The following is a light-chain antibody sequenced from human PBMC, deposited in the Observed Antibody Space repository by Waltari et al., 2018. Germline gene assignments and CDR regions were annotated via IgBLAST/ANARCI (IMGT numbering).Light chain of an antibody. CDR3: ASYAGSKNPYV. J-gene: IGLJ1*01. Sequence: QSALTQPPSASGSPGQSVTISCTGTSSDVGGYDYVSWHQRHPGKAPKLIIQGVNKRPAGGPYRFAGSKSGNTASLTVSGLQADDEADYYCASYAGSKNPYVFGTGTKVTVL. V-gene: IGLV2-8*01. CDR1: SSDVGGYDY. CDR2: GVN.